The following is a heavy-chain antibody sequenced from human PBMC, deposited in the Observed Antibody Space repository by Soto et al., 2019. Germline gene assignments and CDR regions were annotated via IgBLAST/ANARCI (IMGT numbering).Heavy chain of an antibody. D-gene: IGHD3-16*01. Sequence: GGSLRLSCAASGFTFSSYAMSWVRQAPGKGLEWVSAISGSGGSTYYADSVKGRFTISRDNSKNTLYLQMNSLRAEDTAVYYCAMGGRKNPGRFDYWGQGTLVTVSS. CDR3: AMGGRKNPGRFDY. CDR1: GFTFSSYA. V-gene: IGHV3-23*01. CDR2: ISGSGGST. J-gene: IGHJ4*02.